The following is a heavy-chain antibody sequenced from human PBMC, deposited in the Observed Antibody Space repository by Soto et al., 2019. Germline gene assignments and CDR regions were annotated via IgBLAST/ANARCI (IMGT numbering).Heavy chain of an antibody. J-gene: IGHJ4*02. Sequence: GGSLRLSCAASGFTFSSYAMSWVRQAPGKGPEWVSAISGSGGSTYYADSVKGRFTISRDNSKNTLYLQMNSLRAEDTAVYYCAKDPYDILTGYRESRPYYFDYWGQGTLVTVSS. V-gene: IGHV3-23*01. CDR2: ISGSGGST. CDR1: GFTFSSYA. D-gene: IGHD3-9*01. CDR3: AKDPYDILTGYRESRPYYFDY.